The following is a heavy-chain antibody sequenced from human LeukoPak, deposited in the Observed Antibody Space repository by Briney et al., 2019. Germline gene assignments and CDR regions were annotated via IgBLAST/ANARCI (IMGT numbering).Heavy chain of an antibody. V-gene: IGHV3-74*01. CDR2: ICPDGTVT. Sequence: GGSLRVSCAASGFTFSNYCMHWVRQIPGKGLVWVSRICPDGTVTNYADSVKGRFTISRDNAKNMVFLQMNSLRAEDTAVYYCVRDFRSADYWGQGILVTVSS. CDR3: VRDFRSADY. J-gene: IGHJ4*02. CDR1: GFTFSNYC.